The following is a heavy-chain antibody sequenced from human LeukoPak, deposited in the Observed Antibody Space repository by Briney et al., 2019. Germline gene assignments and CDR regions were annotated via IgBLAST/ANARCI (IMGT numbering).Heavy chain of an antibody. V-gene: IGHV3-23*01. CDR3: AKESLGVAVAGIPFDY. CDR2: ISGSGGST. Sequence: PGGSLRLSCAASGFTFSSYAMSWVRQAPGKGLEWVSAISGSGGSTYYADSVKGRFTISRDNSKNTLYLQMNSLRAEDTAAYYCAKESLGVAVAGIPFDYWGQGTLVTVSS. CDR1: GFTFSSYA. J-gene: IGHJ4*02. D-gene: IGHD6-19*01.